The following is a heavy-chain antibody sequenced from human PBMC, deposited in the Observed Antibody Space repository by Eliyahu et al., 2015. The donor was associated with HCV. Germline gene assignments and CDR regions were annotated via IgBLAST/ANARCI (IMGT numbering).Heavy chain of an antibody. CDR2: ISYDGSNE. CDR1: GFTFSNYG. CDR3: AKDQEHCSVPTCYLRNYFDY. D-gene: IGHD2-2*01. V-gene: IGHV3-30*18. Sequence: QVQLVESGGGVVQPGRSLRLSCAASGFTFSNYGMXWVRQAPGKGLEWMAVISYDGSNEYYADSVKGRFTISRDNSKNTLYLQMNSLRAEDTAVYYCAKDQEHCSVPTCYLRNYFDYWGQGTLVTVSS. J-gene: IGHJ4*02.